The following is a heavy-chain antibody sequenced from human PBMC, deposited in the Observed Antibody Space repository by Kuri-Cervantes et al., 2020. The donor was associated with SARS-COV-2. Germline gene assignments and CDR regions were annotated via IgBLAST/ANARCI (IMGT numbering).Heavy chain of an antibody. CDR2: ISNDGSNK. J-gene: IGHJ4*02. D-gene: IGHD6-13*01. CDR1: GFTFSSYA. Sequence: GGSLRLSCAASGFTFSSYAMSWVRQAPGKGLEWVAVISNDGSNKYYADSVKGRFTISRDNSKNTLYLLMNSLRAEDTTVYYCAKDSSSWYGPIDDWGQGTLVTVSS. V-gene: IGHV3-30-3*01. CDR3: AKDSSSWYGPIDD.